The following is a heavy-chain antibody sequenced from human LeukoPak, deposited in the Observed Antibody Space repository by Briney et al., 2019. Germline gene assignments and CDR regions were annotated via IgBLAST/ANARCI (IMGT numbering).Heavy chain of an antibody. Sequence: GGSLRLSCAASGFIVSSNYMSSVRQAPGEGLEWVSVIYSGGRTFYADSVRGRFTISRDNSKNTLFLQMNSLRAEDTAVYYCARDQFYDSGTYSYYYMDVWGKGTTVTVSS. CDR2: IYSGGRT. CDR3: ARDQFYDSGTYSYYYMDV. CDR1: GFIVSSNY. J-gene: IGHJ6*03. D-gene: IGHD3-10*01. V-gene: IGHV3-53*01.